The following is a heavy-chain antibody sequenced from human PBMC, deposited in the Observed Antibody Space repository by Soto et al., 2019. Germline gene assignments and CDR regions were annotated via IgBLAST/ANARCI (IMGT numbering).Heavy chain of an antibody. Sequence: PGESLKISCKGSGYSFTSYWIGWVRQMPGKGLEWMGIIYPGDSDTRYSPSFQGQVTISADKSISTAYLQWSSLKASDTAMYYCARSRPSHCSSTSCYRGYYYYGMDVWGQGTTVTVSS. J-gene: IGHJ6*02. CDR2: IYPGDSDT. CDR1: GYSFTSYW. V-gene: IGHV5-51*01. CDR3: ARSRPSHCSSTSCYRGYYYYGMDV. D-gene: IGHD2-2*01.